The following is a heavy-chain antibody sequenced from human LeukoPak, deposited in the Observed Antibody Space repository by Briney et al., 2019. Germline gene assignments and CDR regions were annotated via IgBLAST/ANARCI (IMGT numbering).Heavy chain of an antibody. D-gene: IGHD6-13*01. Sequence: GGSLRLSCASSGFTFSDYYMSWVRQAPGKGLEWVSYISSSGSTIYYADSVKGRFTISRDNAKNSLYLQMNSLRAEDTAVYYCARDPRHVYSSSWSPAADGFDIWGQGTMVTVSS. V-gene: IGHV3-11*01. CDR3: ARDPRHVYSSSWSPAADGFDI. CDR2: ISSSGSTI. J-gene: IGHJ3*02. CDR1: GFTFSDYY.